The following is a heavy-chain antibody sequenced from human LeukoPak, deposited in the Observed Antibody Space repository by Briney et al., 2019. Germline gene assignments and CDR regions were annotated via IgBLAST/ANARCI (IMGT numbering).Heavy chain of an antibody. CDR2: ISYDGSNK. J-gene: IGHJ4*02. CDR3: AKEFSYGSGFDY. Sequence: PGGSLRLSCAASGFYGMHWVRQAPGKGLEWVAVISYDGSNKYYADSVKGRFTISRDNSKNTLYLQMNSLRAEDTAVYYCAKEFSYGSGFDYWGQGTLVTVSS. V-gene: IGHV3-30*18. D-gene: IGHD5-18*01. CDR1: GFYG.